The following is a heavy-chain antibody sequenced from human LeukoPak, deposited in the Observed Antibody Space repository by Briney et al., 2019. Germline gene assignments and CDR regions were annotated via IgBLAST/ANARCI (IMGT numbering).Heavy chain of an antibody. CDR1: GFTFSDYY. V-gene: IGHV3-11*01. Sequence: GGSLRLSCAASGFTFSDYYMSWIRQAPGKGLEWVSYISSSGSTIYYADSVKGRFTISRDNAQNSLSLQMNSLRAEDTAVYYCARNGLVGTPTYYFDYWGQGTLVTVSS. CDR2: ISSSGSTI. D-gene: IGHD4-23*01. J-gene: IGHJ4*02. CDR3: ARNGLVGTPTYYFDY.